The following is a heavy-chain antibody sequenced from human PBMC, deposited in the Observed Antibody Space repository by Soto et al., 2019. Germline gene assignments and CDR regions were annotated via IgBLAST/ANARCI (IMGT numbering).Heavy chain of an antibody. CDR2: IFPGNSDT. CDR1: GYTFTSYW. D-gene: IGHD2-15*01. CDR3: AHRIAATRPWFDP. Sequence: GESLKISCKGSGYTFTSYWIGWVRQMPGKGLEWMGIIFPGNSDTRYSPSFQGQVTISADKSITTAYLQWSSLKASDTATYYCAHRIAATRPWFDPWGQGTLVTVSS. V-gene: IGHV5-51*01. J-gene: IGHJ5*02.